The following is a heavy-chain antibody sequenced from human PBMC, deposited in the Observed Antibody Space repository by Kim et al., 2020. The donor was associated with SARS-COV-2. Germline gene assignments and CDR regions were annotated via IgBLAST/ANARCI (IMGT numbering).Heavy chain of an antibody. CDR2: IHSSGIT. J-gene: IGHJ4*02. D-gene: IGHD5-12*01. Sequence: SETLSLTCTVSGGSISSGGSYWTWLRQHPGKGLEWTGYIHSSGITNYNPSLKSRILISADTSKNHFSLTLSSVTAADTAVYYCARARRYSGYDAVDYWGQGTLVTVSS. CDR3: ARARRYSGYDAVDY. CDR1: GGSISSGGSY. V-gene: IGHV4-31*03.